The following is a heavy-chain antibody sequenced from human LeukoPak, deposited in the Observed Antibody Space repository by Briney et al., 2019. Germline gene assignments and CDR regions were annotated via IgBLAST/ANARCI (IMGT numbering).Heavy chain of an antibody. V-gene: IGHV3-33*06. D-gene: IGHD6-13*01. CDR2: IWYDGSNK. CDR3: AKDPHRSSWYRFDY. J-gene: IGHJ4*02. Sequence: PGRSLRLSCAASGFTFSSYGMHWVRQAPGKGLEWVAVIWYDGSNKYYADSVKGRFTISRDNSKNTLYLQMNSLRAEDTAVYYCAKDPHRSSWYRFDYWGQGTLFTVSS. CDR1: GFTFSSYG.